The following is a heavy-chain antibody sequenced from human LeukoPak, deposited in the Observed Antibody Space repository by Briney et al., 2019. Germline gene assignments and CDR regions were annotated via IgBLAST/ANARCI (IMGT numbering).Heavy chain of an antibody. D-gene: IGHD2-2*01. Sequence: PGGSLRLSCAASGFTFSSYAMHWVRQAPGKGLEWVAVISYDGSDKYYADSVKGRFTISRDNSKNTLYLQMNSPRAEDTAVYYCARDLPPVPAAISNYYYYYGMDVRGQGTTVTVSS. CDR3: ARDLPPVPAAISNYYYYYGMDV. V-gene: IGHV3-30-3*01. CDR1: GFTFSSYA. CDR2: ISYDGSDK. J-gene: IGHJ6*02.